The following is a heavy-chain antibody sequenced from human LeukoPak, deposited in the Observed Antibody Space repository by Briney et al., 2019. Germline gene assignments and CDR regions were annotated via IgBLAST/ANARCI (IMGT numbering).Heavy chain of an antibody. J-gene: IGHJ4*02. CDR2: IIPIFGTA. D-gene: IGHD6-13*01. CDR1: GGTFSSYA. V-gene: IGHV1-69*05. CDR3: ASRWSEYSSSYDY. Sequence: LVKVSCKASGGTFSSYAISWVRQAPGQGLEWMGGIIPIFGTANYAQKFQGRVTITTDESTSTAYMELSSLRSEDTAVYYCASRWSEYSSSYDYWGQGTLVTVSS.